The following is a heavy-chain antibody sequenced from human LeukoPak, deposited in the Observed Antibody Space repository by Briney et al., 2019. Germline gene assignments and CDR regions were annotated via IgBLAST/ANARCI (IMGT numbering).Heavy chain of an antibody. J-gene: IGHJ4*02. CDR2: INPNSGGT. D-gene: IGHD6-19*01. CDR1: GYTFTGYH. Sequence: ASVKVSCKASGYTFTGYHMHWVRQAPGQGLEWMGWINPNSGGTNYAQKFQGRVTMTRDTCISTAYMELSRLRSDDTAVYYCARDHSSGWYGGPSHNFDYWGQGTLVTVSS. V-gene: IGHV1-2*02. CDR3: ARDHSSGWYGGPSHNFDY.